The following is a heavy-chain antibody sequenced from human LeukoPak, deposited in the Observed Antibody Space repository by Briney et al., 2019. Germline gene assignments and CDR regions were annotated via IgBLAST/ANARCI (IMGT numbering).Heavy chain of an antibody. Sequence: GGSLRLSCAASGLTFSSYSMNWVRQAPGKGLEWVSSISSSSSYIYYADSVKGRFTISRDNAKNSLYLQMNSLRAEDTAVYYCARDRRDILTGYYRGNDYWGQGTLVTVSS. CDR3: ARDRRDILTGYYRGNDY. CDR2: ISSSSSYI. D-gene: IGHD3-9*01. V-gene: IGHV3-21*01. J-gene: IGHJ4*02. CDR1: GLTFSSYS.